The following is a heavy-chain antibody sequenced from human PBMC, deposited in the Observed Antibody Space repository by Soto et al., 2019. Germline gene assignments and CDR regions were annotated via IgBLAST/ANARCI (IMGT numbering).Heavy chain of an antibody. D-gene: IGHD5-12*01. CDR1: GFSIMNYY. Sequence: AETXSLTCTFCGFSIMNYYCMVMRQPPGKGRECIGYIYDIWSTKYNPSLKSRVTMSVDTSRNQVSLNLTSETAADTAVYYCARGYSPELGDTWDRVNWLETWGQGTLVTVSS. J-gene: IGHJ5*02. CDR3: ARGYSPELGDTWDRVNWLET. CDR2: IYDIWST. V-gene: IGHV4-59*01.